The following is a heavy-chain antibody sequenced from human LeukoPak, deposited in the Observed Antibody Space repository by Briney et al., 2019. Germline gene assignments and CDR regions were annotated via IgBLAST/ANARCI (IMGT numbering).Heavy chain of an antibody. V-gene: IGHV4-4*07. CDR3: ARFNWNDEGFYFDY. Sequence: PSETLSLTCTVSGGSISSYYWSWIRQPAGKGLEWIGRIYTSGSINYNPSLKSRVTMSVDTSKNQFSLKLSSVTAADTAVYYCARFNWNDEGFYFDYWGQGTLVTVSS. CDR2: IYTSGSI. D-gene: IGHD1-20*01. CDR1: GGSISSYY. J-gene: IGHJ4*02.